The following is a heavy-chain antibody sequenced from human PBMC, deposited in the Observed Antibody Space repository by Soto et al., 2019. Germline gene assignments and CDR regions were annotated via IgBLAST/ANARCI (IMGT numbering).Heavy chain of an antibody. Sequence: SXXLSSAASGFTFSSYAMSWVRQAPGKGLXWVSAISGSGGSTYXADSVKGRFTSXXDNSKNTXXMQMNSLRAEDTAVYYCAKDLHLGELSLLDFDYWGQGTLVTSPQ. V-gene: IGHV3-23*01. D-gene: IGHD3-16*02. CDR1: GFTFSSYA. CDR3: AKDLHLGELSLLDFDY. J-gene: IGHJ4*02. CDR2: ISGSGGST.